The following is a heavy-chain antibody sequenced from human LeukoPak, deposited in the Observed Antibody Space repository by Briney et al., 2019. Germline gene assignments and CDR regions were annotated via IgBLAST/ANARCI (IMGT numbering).Heavy chain of an antibody. CDR2: ITTDGSEK. CDR3: ARDVSVSGMDV. CDR1: GFTFSNYW. Sequence: GGSLRLSCAASGFTFSNYWMSWVRQAPGKGLEWVANITTDGSEKYYVDSVKGRFTISRDNPKNSLYLQMNSLRAEDTAIYYCARDVSVSGMDVWGQGTTVTVSS. D-gene: IGHD5/OR15-5a*01. V-gene: IGHV3-7*01. J-gene: IGHJ6*02.